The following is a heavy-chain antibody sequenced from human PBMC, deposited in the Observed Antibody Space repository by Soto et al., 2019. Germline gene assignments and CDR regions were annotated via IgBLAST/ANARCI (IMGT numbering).Heavy chain of an antibody. D-gene: IGHD4-17*01. CDR3: ARPTEGMWSDY. Sequence: GASAKPCSEAPRYTFTCSASSWPRQAPGQGLEWMGWISAYKGNTNYAQKLQGRVTMTTDTSTSTAYMELRSLRSDDTAVYYCARPTEGMWSDYWGQGTPVIVSS. CDR2: ISAYKGNT. J-gene: IGHJ4*02. CDR1: RYTFTCSA. V-gene: IGHV1-18*01.